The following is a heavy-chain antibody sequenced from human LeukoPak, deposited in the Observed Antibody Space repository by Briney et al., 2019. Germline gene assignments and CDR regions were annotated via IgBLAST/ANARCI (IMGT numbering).Heavy chain of an antibody. CDR1: GFTFSSYE. CDR2: IYSGGST. D-gene: IGHD3-22*01. Sequence: GGSLRLSCAASGFTFSSYEMNWVRQAPGKGLEWVSVIYSGGSTYYADSVKGRFTISRDNSKNTLYLQMNSLRAEDTAVYYCARVPPYYDSTDDAFDIWGQGTMVTVSS. J-gene: IGHJ3*02. CDR3: ARVPPYYDSTDDAFDI. V-gene: IGHV3-53*01.